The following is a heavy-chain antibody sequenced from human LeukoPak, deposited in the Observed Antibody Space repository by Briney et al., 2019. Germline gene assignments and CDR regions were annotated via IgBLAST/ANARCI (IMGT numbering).Heavy chain of an antibody. CDR3: ARDGAAAGLYFDL. V-gene: IGHV3-7*01. Sequence: GGSLRLSCGVSGFTFTSYWMNWVRQAPGKGLEWVASISMNGGEKFYVDSVKGRFTISRDNAKNSLYLQLSSPRAEDRAVYYCARDGAAAGLYFDLWGQGTLVTVSS. J-gene: IGHJ4*01. CDR1: GFTFTSYW. D-gene: IGHD6-13*01. CDR2: ISMNGGEK.